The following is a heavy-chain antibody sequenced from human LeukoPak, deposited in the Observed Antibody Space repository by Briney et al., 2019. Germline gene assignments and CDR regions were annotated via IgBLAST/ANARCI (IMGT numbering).Heavy chain of an antibody. CDR3: ARDLTDYYELDY. CDR2: IYTSGST. V-gene: IGHV4-4*07. CDR1: GGSFSGYY. J-gene: IGHJ4*02. D-gene: IGHD3-22*01. Sequence: PSETLSLTCAVYGGSFSGYYWSWIRQPAGKGLEWIGRIYTSGSTNYNPSLKSRVTMSVDTPKNQFSLKLSSVTAADTAVYYCARDLTDYYELDYWGQGTLVTVSS.